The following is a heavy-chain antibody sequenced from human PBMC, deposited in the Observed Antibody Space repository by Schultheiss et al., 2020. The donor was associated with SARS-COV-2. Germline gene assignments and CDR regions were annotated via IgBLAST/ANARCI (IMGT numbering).Heavy chain of an antibody. V-gene: IGHV4-34*01. CDR1: GGSISTYY. CDR2: INHSGST. Sequence: SETLSLTCTVSGGSISTYYWSWIRQPPGKGLEWIGEINHSGSTNYNPSLKSRVTISVDTSKNQFSLKLSSVTAADTAVYYCARYYYGSGSYYGIDYWGQGTLVTVSS. D-gene: IGHD3-10*01. CDR3: ARYYYGSGSYYGIDY. J-gene: IGHJ4*02.